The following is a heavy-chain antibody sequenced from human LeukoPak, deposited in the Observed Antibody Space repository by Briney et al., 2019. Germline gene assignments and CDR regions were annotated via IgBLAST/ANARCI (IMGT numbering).Heavy chain of an antibody. CDR2: IYTSGNT. CDR3: ARLQSYGSGRSYYMDV. V-gene: IGHV4-4*09. J-gene: IGHJ6*03. Sequence: SETLSLTCAVYGGSFSGYYWSWIRQPPGEGLEWIGYIYTSGNTNYNPSLQSRVTMSVDTSKNQFSLNLTSVTAADTAVYYCARLQSYGSGRSYYMDVWANGATVTVSS. D-gene: IGHD3-10*01. CDR1: GGSFSGYY.